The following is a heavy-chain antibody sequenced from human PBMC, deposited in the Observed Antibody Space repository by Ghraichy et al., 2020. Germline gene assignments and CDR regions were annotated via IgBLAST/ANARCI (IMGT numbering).Heavy chain of an antibody. CDR1: GFTFSSYS. V-gene: IGHV3-21*01. J-gene: IGHJ3*02. Sequence: GESLNISSAASGFTFSSYSMNWVRQAPGKGLEWVSSISSSSSYIYYADSVKGRFTISRDNAKNSLYLQMNSLRAEDTAVYYCARDQVEDLDAFDIWGQGTMVTVSS. CDR3: ARDQVEDLDAFDI. CDR2: ISSSSSYI. D-gene: IGHD2-15*01.